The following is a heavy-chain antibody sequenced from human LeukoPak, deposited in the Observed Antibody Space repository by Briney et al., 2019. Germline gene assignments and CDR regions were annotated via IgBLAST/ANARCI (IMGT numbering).Heavy chain of an antibody. CDR2: ISSSGSTI. CDR1: GFTFSDYY. Sequence: GGSLRLSCAASGFTFSDYYMSWIRQAPGKGLEWVSYISSSGSTIYYADSVKGRFTISRDNAKNSLYLQMNSLRAEDTAVYYCARDLSTAAEVNWFDPWGQGPLVPVSS. J-gene: IGHJ5*02. CDR3: ARDLSTAAEVNWFDP. D-gene: IGHD6-25*01. V-gene: IGHV3-11*01.